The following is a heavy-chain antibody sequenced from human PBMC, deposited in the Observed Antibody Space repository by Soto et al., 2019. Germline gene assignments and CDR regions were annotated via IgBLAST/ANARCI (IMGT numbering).Heavy chain of an antibody. CDR3: ASVPY. CDR1: GGSFSGQA. CDR2: IIPIFRTT. Sequence: QVQLVQSGAEVKKPGSSVKVSCKASGGSFSGQAVSWVRQAPGQGLEWMGGIIPIFRTTNYARKFQGRLTITADESTSTASSDLTSLRSEDTAIYYCASVPYWGQGTLVTVSS. V-gene: IGHV1-69*01. J-gene: IGHJ4*02.